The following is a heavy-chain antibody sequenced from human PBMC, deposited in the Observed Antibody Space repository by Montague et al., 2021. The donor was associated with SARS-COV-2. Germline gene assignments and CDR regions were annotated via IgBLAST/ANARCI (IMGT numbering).Heavy chain of an antibody. V-gene: IGHV2-5*02. CDR2: IYWDDDK. CDR3: AHRDSGRRAGAGFDY. CDR1: VFSLSTSGVG. D-gene: IGHD6-13*01. Sequence: PALVKSTQTLTLTCTFSVFSLSTSGVGVGWIRQPPGKALEWLALIYWDDDKRYSPSLKSRLTITKDTSKNQVVLTMTNMDPVDTATDYCAHRDSGRRAGAGFDYWGQGTLVTVSS. J-gene: IGHJ4*02.